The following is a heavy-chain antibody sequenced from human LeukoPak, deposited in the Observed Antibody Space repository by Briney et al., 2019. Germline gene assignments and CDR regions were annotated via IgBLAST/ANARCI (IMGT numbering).Heavy chain of an antibody. D-gene: IGHD1-7*01. CDR1: GYTFTSYG. J-gene: IGHJ3*02. CDR2: ISGNNDNP. Sequence: GASVKVSCKASGYTFTSYGIGWVRQAPGQGLEWMGWISGNNDNPNYAQKFQGRVTMTTETSTSTAYMELRSLRSDDTAVYYCARDSNKWDYEAFDIWGQGTMVTVSS. V-gene: IGHV1-18*01. CDR3: ARDSNKWDYEAFDI.